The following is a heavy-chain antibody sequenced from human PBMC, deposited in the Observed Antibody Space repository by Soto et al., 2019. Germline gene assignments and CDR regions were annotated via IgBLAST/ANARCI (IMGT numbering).Heavy chain of an antibody. J-gene: IGHJ6*02. V-gene: IGHV3-23*01. CDR1: GFPFSSYV. CDR3: AKAVTRVRGINPYSYGLDV. Sequence: PGGSLRLSCAVSGFPFSSYVMTWVRQAPGKGLEWVSVISGGGGSTNYAESVKGRFTISRDNSENTLYLQMNSLRAEDTAVYYCAKAVTRVRGINPYSYGLDVWGQGTTVTVSS. CDR2: ISGGGGST. D-gene: IGHD3-10*01.